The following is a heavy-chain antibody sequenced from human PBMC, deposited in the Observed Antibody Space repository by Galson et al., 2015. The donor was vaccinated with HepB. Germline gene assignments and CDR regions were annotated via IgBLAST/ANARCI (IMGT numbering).Heavy chain of an antibody. V-gene: IGHV5-10-1*01. CDR1: GYSFTSYW. CDR3: ARRPVGVSGSYLDYYYGMDV. CDR2: IDPSDSYT. D-gene: IGHD1-26*01. Sequence: QSGAEVKKPGESLRISCKGSGYSFTSYWISWVRQMPGKGLEWMGRIDPSDSYTNYSPSFQGHVTISADKSISTAYLQWSSLKASDTAMYYCARRPVGVSGSYLDYYYGMDVWGQGTTVTVSS. J-gene: IGHJ6*02.